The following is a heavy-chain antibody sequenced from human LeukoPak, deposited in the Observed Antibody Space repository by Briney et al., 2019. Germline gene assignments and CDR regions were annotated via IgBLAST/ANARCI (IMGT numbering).Heavy chain of an antibody. CDR2: IKQDGSEK. CDR1: GFTFSSYW. J-gene: IGHJ1*01. CDR3: ATDQDHGYFRQ. V-gene: IGHV3-7*01. Sequence: GGSLRLSRAASGFTFSSYWMSWVRQAPGKGLEGVANIKQDGSEKYYVDSVKGRFTISRDNAKTSLYLDMSSLRAEDTAVFYCATDQDHGYFRQWGQGTLVIVSS. D-gene: IGHD4-17*01.